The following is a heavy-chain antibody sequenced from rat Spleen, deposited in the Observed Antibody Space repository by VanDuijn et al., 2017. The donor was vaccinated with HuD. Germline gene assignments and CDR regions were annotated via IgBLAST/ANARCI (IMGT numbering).Heavy chain of an antibody. CDR2: ITSGGSNT. D-gene: IGHD1-9*01. V-gene: IGHV5-29*01. Sequence: EVQVLESGGGLVQPGNSLKLSCAASGFTFSSFAMAWVRQAPKKGLEWVATITSGGSNTYYPDSVKGRFTISRDNAKSTLYLQMDSLRSEDTATYYCAKDTYYGSHYFDYWGQGVMVTVSS. CDR3: AKDTYYGSHYFDY. J-gene: IGHJ2*01. CDR1: GFTFSSFA.